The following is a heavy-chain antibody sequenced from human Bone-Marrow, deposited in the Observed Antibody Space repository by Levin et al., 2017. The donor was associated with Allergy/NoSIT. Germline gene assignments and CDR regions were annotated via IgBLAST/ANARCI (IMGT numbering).Heavy chain of an antibody. J-gene: IGHJ4*02. CDR1: GYTLTDLF. CDR2: FDPEDGET. CDR3: AARSGGSGGGHFDY. Sequence: ASVKVSCKVSGYTLTDLFMHWVRQAPGKGLEWMGGFDPEDGETIYAQKFQGRVTMTEDTATDTGYMELGSLTSEDTAVYYCAARSGGSGGGHFDYWGQGTLVSVSS. D-gene: IGHD3-10*01. V-gene: IGHV1-24*01.